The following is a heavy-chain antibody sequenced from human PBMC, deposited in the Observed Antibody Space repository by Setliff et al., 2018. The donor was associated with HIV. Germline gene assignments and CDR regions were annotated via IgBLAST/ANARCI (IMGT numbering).Heavy chain of an antibody. Sequence: GASVKVSCKASGYTFSSYGISWVRQAPGQGLEWMGWISAYNGNTNYAQNFQGRVTMTTDTSTSTVYMELRSLRSDDTAVYYCARDGAIFGVGNNWFDPWGQGTLVTVSS. CDR3: ARDGAIFGVGNNWFDP. CDR1: GYTFSSYG. J-gene: IGHJ5*02. D-gene: IGHD3-3*01. CDR2: ISAYNGNT. V-gene: IGHV1-18*01.